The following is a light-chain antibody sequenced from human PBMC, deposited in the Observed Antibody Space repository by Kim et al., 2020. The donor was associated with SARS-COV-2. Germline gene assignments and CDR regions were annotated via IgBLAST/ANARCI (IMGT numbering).Light chain of an antibody. CDR1: DSDVGGYDY. CDR2: DVT. J-gene: IGLJ3*02. CDR3: RSYTSSSTWV. Sequence: GQPIPLSCTGTDSDVGGYDYVSWYQQHPGKAPKLMIYDVTERPSGVSNRFSGSKSGNTASLTISGLQAEDEAAYYCRSYTSSSTWVFGGGTQLTVL. V-gene: IGLV2-14*03.